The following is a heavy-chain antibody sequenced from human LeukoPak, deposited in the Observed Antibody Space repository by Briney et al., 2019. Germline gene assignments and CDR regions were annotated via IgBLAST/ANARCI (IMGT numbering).Heavy chain of an antibody. CDR1: GFTFDNYA. V-gene: IGHV3-23*01. D-gene: IGHD6-19*01. J-gene: IGHJ3*02. CDR3: AKTQWLVKGVGAFDI. Sequence: PGGSLRLSCAASGFTFDNYAMNWVRQAPGKGLEWVSYISGGGAKRHYSDSVKGRFTISRDNPKNTLYLQMNSLRAEDTAVYYCAKTQWLVKGVGAFDIWGQGTMVTVSS. CDR2: ISGGGAKR.